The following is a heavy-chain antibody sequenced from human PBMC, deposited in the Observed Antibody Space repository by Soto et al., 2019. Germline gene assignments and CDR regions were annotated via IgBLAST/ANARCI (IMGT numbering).Heavy chain of an antibody. V-gene: IGHV5-51*01. CDR3: ARKDKSGYFNWFDP. CDR1: GYRFTSYW. Sequence: RGESLKISCRTSGYRFTSYWIAWVRQMPGKGLEWMGIIFPSDSDTRYGPSFQGQVTISADRSTSTVFLQWASLKASDTAVYFCARKDKSGYFNWFDPWGQGTLVTVSS. CDR2: IFPSDSDT. D-gene: IGHD3-22*01. J-gene: IGHJ5*02.